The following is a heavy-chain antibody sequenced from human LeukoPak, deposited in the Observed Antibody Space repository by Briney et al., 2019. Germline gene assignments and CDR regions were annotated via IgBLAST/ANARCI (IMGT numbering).Heavy chain of an antibody. CDR3: AKYCSGATCSGY. V-gene: IGHV3-23*01. CDR1: GFTFSSYS. Sequence: PGGSLRLSCAASGFTFSSYSMWWVRQAPGKGTEWVSGIKESGDITYYADSVKGRFTISRDNSKNTLYLQMNSLRAEDTAKYYCAKYCSGATCSGYWGQGTLVTVSS. D-gene: IGHD2-15*01. J-gene: IGHJ4*02. CDR2: IKESGDIT.